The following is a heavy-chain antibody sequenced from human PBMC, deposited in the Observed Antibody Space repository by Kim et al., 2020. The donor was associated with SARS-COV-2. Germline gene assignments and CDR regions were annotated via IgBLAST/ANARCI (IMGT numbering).Heavy chain of an antibody. Sequence: SETLSLTCAVYGGSFSGYYWSWIRQPPGKGLEWIGEINHSGSTNYNPSLKSRVTISVDTSKNQFSLKLSFVTAADTAVYYCARENYYDSSGYNLLAFWGQGTLVTVSS. CDR3: ARENYYDSSGYNLLAF. J-gene: IGHJ4*02. V-gene: IGHV4-34*01. CDR1: GGSFSGYY. D-gene: IGHD3-22*01. CDR2: INHSGST.